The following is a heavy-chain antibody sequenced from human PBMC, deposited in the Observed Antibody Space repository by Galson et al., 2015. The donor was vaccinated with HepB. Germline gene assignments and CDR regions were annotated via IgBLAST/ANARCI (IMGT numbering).Heavy chain of an antibody. CDR2: IRSQAYGGTA. J-gene: IGHJ4*02. D-gene: IGHD1-26*01. CDR1: GFTFGDYA. CDR3: SRGGSGSYVSFSRY. V-gene: IGHV3-49*03. Sequence: SLRLSCATSGFTFGDYAMSWFRQAPGKGLEWVGFIRSQAYGGTAEYAASVKGRFTISRDDSKTVAYLQMNSLKTEDTAVYFCSRGGSGSYVSFSRYWGQGTLVTVSS.